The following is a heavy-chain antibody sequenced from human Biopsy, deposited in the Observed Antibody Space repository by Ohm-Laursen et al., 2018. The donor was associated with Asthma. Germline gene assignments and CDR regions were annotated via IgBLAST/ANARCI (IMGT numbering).Heavy chain of an antibody. CDR3: ARDYGGSFFSGSFDI. CDR1: GFTVSTNG. V-gene: IGHV3-53*01. J-gene: IGHJ3*02. Sequence: SLRLSCTASGFTVSTNGMSWVRQPPGKGLEWVSVIYSGGGTYYADSVQGRVTISRDNSKNTLSLQMNSLRAEDTAVYYCARDYGGSFFSGSFDIWGQGTMVTVSS. D-gene: IGHD4-23*01. CDR2: IYSGGGT.